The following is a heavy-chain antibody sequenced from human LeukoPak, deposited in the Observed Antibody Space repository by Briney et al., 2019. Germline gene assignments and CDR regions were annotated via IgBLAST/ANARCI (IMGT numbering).Heavy chain of an antibody. J-gene: IGHJ4*02. CDR1: GYTSTSYA. CDR2: INAGNGNT. V-gene: IGHV1-3*01. D-gene: IGHD5-18*01. CDR3: ARDLVDTAMVFDY. Sequence: ASVKVSCKASGYTSTSYAMHWVRQAPGQRLEWMGWINAGNGNTKYSQKFQGRVTITRDTSASTAYMELSSLRSEDTAVYYCARDLVDTAMVFDYWGQGTLVTVSS.